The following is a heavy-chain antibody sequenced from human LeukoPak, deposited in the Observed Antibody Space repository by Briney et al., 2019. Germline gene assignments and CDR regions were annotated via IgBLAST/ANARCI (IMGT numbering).Heavy chain of an antibody. V-gene: IGHV3-33*01. D-gene: IGHD1-26*01. CDR3: ARDRVGASD. J-gene: IGHJ4*02. CDR2: IWYDGSNK. Sequence: RSLRLSCAASGFTFSSYGMNWVRQAPGKGLEWVAVIWYDGSNKYYADSVKGRFTISRDNSKNTLYLQMNSLRAEDTAVYYSARDRVGASDWGQGTLVTVSS. CDR1: GFTFSSYG.